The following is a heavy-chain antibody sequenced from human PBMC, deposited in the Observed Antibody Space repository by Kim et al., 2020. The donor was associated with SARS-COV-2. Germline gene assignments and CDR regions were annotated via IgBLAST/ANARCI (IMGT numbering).Heavy chain of an antibody. V-gene: IGHV4-31*03. CDR1: GGSISSGGYY. Sequence: SETLSLTCTVSGGSISSGGYYWSWIRQHPGKGLEWIGYIYYSGSTYYNPSLKSRVTISVDTSKNQFSLKLSSVTAADTAVYYCARGGSSSWRDYYYYYGMDVWGQGTTVTVSS. J-gene: IGHJ6*02. CDR3: ARGGSSSWRDYYYYYGMDV. D-gene: IGHD6-13*01. CDR2: IYYSGST.